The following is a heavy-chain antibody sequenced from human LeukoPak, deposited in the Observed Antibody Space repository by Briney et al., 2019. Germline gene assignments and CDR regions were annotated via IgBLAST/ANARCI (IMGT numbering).Heavy chain of an antibody. CDR1: GGSISSYY. Sequence: SETLSLTCTVSGGSISSYYWSWIRQPPGKGLEWIGFIYHSGNTNYNPSLSTRVTMSVDTSRTQISLNLRSVTAADTAVYYCAREEGIATSGALEYWGQGILVTVSS. V-gene: IGHV4-59*01. CDR3: AREEGIATSGALEY. D-gene: IGHD6-13*01. CDR2: IYHSGNT. J-gene: IGHJ4*02.